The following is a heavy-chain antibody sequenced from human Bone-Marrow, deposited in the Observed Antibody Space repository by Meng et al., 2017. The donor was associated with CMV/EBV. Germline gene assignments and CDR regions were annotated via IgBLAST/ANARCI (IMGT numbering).Heavy chain of an antibody. Sequence: GGSLRLSCAASGFTVSRNYMSWVRQAPGKGLEWVSVIYSGGSTYYADSVKGRFTISRDNSKNTLYLQMNSLRAEDTAVYYCARYRPLRFATYYYGMDVWGQGNTVNIAS. CDR2: IYSGGST. V-gene: IGHV3-53*05. D-gene: IGHD3-3*01. CDR1: GFTVSRNY. J-gene: IGHJ6*02. CDR3: ARYRPLRFATYYYGMDV.